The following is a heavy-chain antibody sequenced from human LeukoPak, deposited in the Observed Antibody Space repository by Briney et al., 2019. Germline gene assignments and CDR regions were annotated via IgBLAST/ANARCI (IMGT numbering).Heavy chain of an antibody. Sequence: GGSLRLSCAASGFTFSSYAMHWVRQAPGKGLEWVAVISYDGSNKYYADSVEGRFTISRDNSKNTLYLQMNSLRAEDTAVYYCARDLRSGGYYYYGMDVRGQGTTVTVSS. D-gene: IGHD3-10*01. CDR3: ARDLRSGGYYYYGMDV. J-gene: IGHJ6*02. CDR2: ISYDGSNK. V-gene: IGHV3-30*01. CDR1: GFTFSSYA.